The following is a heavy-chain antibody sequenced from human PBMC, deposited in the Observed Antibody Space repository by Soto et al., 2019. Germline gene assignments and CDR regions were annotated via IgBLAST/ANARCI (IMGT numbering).Heavy chain of an antibody. V-gene: IGHV3-11*01. CDR1: GFAFSDFY. CDR2: ISGGGTTV. CDR3: ARDREPSVYHGMAV. Sequence: KPGGSLRLSCAASGFAFSDFYMSWTRQAPGKGLEWISYISGGGTTVFYADSVKVRFTISRDNAQKSLYLQMDSLTSEDTAIYYCARDREPSVYHGMAVWGQGTTVTVSS. J-gene: IGHJ6*02.